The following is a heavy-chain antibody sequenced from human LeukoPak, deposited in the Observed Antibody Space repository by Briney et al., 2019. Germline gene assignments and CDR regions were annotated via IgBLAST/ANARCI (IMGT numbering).Heavy chain of an antibody. CDR2: MNPNSGNT. V-gene: IGHV1-8*03. Sequence: ASVKVSCKASGYTFTSYDINWVRQATGQGLEWMGWMNPNSGNTGYAQKFQGRVTITRNTSISTAYVELSSLRSEDTAVYYCARSTASSGWYISYYYYYYMDVWGKGTTVTVSS. J-gene: IGHJ6*03. D-gene: IGHD6-19*01. CDR1: GYTFTSYD. CDR3: ARSTASSGWYISYYYYYYMDV.